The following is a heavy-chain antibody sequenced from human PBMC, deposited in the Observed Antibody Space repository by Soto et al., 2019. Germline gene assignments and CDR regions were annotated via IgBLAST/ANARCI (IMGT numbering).Heavy chain of an antibody. V-gene: IGHV1-2*02. CDR3: ARVISPAGDY. CDR1: GYRFTDYY. CDR2: INPKSGGT. Sequence: QVQLVQSEAEVKKPGASVKVSCTASGYRFTDYYLHWARQGPGQGLEWLGWINPKSGGTNYAQRFEDRVNLTRDPSRGTAYLELTSLRSDDTAFYYCARVISPAGDYCGQGSLVTVSS. J-gene: IGHJ4*02.